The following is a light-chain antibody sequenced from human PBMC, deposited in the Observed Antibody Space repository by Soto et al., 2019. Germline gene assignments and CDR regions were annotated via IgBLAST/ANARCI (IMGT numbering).Light chain of an antibody. CDR3: QQYYSYPPT. Sequence: AIRMTQSPSSLSASTGDRVTITCRASQGISSYLAWYQQKPGKAPKLLIYAASTLQSGVPSRFRGSGSGTDFTPTISCLQSEDFDTYYCQQYYSYPPTFGQGTNVDIK. V-gene: IGKV1-8*01. CDR1: QGISSY. CDR2: AAS. J-gene: IGKJ1*01.